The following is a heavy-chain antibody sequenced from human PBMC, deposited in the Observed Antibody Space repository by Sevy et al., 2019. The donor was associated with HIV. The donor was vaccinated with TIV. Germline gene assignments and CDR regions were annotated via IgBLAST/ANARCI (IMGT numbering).Heavy chain of an antibody. CDR3: AREGCTKPHDY. J-gene: IGHJ4*02. CDR1: GFDFSIYS. V-gene: IGHV3-23*01. D-gene: IGHD2-8*01. Sequence: GGSLRLSCAASGFDFSIYSMSWVRQAPGKGLEWVATLSFGCGKINYADSVKGRFTISRDNSKSSVYLQMNNMRVENTAVYYCAREGCTKPHDYWGQGTLVTVSS. CDR2: LSFGCGKI.